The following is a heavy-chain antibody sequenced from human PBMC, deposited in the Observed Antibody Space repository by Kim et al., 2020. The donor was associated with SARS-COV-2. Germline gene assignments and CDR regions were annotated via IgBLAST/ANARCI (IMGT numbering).Heavy chain of an antibody. CDR3: AHSPSYNWFDA. V-gene: IGHV2-5*02. Sequence: SGPTLVKPTQTLTLTCTFSGFSLSTYGVSVGWIRRAPGKALEWLAVIYWDNDNRLSPFLETRLTITQDTSKNQVVLTMTNMDVADTATYFCAHSPSYNWFDAWGQGTLVTVSS. J-gene: IGHJ5*02. CDR1: GFSLSTYGVS. CDR2: IYWDNDN.